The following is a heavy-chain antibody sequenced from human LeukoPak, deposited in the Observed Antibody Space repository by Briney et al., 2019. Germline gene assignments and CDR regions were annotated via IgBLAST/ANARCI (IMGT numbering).Heavy chain of an antibody. D-gene: IGHD2-15*01. J-gene: IGHJ3*02. V-gene: IGHV1-18*01. CDR3: ARDYGDIVVVVAATGHDAFDI. CDR2: ISAYNGNT. CDR1: GYTFTSYG. Sequence: GASVKVSCKASGYTFTSYGISWVRQAPGQGLEWMGWISAYNGNTKYAQKLKGRVTMTLDTSTSTAYMELRSLRSDGTAVYYCARDYGDIVVVVAATGHDAFDIWGQGTMVTVSS.